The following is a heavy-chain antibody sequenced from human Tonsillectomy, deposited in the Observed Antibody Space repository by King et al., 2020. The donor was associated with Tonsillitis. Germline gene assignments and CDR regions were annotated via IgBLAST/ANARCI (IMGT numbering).Heavy chain of an antibody. CDR3: ARDLIERFSLDY. V-gene: IGHV3-30*04. CDR2: ISYDGSTK. J-gene: IGHJ4*02. CDR1: GFTFSSHA. Sequence: VQLVESGGGVVQPGRSLRLSCAASGFTFSSHAIHWVRQAPGKGLEWGTFISYDGSTKYYADSVKGRFTISRDNSKTTVYLQMNSLRAEDTAVYFCARDLIERFSLDYWGQGALVPVSS. D-gene: IGHD2-21*01.